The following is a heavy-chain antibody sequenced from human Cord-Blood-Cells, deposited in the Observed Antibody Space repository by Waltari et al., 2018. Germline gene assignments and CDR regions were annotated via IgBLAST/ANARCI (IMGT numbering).Heavy chain of an antibody. CDR3: AARGGVVPAAMWAFDI. J-gene: IGHJ3*02. D-gene: IGHD2-2*01. Sequence: EVQLVQSGAEVKKPGATVKISCKVSGYTFTDYYMHWVQQAPGKGLEWMGLVDTEDGETINAEKCQGRVTITADTSTDTAYMELSSLRSEDTAVYYCAARGGVVPAAMWAFDIWGQGTMVTVSS. CDR2: VDTEDGET. V-gene: IGHV1-69-2*01. CDR1: GYTFTDYY.